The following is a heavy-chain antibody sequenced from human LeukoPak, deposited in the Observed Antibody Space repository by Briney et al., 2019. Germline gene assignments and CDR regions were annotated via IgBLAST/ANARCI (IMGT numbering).Heavy chain of an antibody. J-gene: IGHJ4*02. CDR1: GFTFSSYA. Sequence: GGSLRLSCAASGFTFSSYAMSWVRQAPGKGLEWVSAISGSGGSTYYADSVKGRFTISRDNSKNTLYLQMNSPRAEGTAVYYCAKGGRGLVITKYYFDYWGQGTLVTVSS. CDR3: AKGGRGLVITKYYFDY. CDR2: ISGSGGST. D-gene: IGHD3/OR15-3a*01. V-gene: IGHV3-23*01.